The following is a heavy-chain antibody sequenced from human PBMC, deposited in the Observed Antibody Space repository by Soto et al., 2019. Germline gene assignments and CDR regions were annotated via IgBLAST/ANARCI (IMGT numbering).Heavy chain of an antibody. Sequence: QVQLQKWGAGLLKPSETLSLTCAVYGWSFSGYYWRCILQTPWNGLAWIGEINDSGSTNNNPSLKCCVPLWVATPRHQFSLKLSSVTAADTAVYYCARGLLVWFGELSRRGGYYYYMDVWGKGTTVTVSS. V-gene: IGHV4-34*01. CDR3: ARGLLVWFGELSRRGGYYYYMDV. D-gene: IGHD3-10*01. CDR2: INDSGST. J-gene: IGHJ6*03. CDR1: GWSFSGYY.